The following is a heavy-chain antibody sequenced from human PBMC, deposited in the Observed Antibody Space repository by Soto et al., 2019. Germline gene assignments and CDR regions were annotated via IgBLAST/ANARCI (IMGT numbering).Heavy chain of an antibody. V-gene: IGHV4-30-4*01. J-gene: IGHJ4*02. CDR2: IYYSGST. CDR3: ARGRERDVFSGFDY. CDR1: GVSISSGDSY. Sequence: QVQLQESGPGLVKPSQTLSLTCTVSGVSISSGDSYWSWIRQPPGRGLEWIGYIYYSGSTYYTPSLQSRVALSGDTSKNQFSLGMRSVTAADTAVYYCARGRERDVFSGFDYWGQGTLVTVSS. D-gene: IGHD1-1*01.